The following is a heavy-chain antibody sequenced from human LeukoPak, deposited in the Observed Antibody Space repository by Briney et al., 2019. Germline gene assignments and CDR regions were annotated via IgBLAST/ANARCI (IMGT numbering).Heavy chain of an antibody. D-gene: IGHD3-22*01. CDR1: GGSISSYY. CDR3: ARGPYYYDSSGYLYYYYGMDV. J-gene: IGHJ6*02. CDR2: IYYSGST. V-gene: IGHV4-59*01. Sequence: KISETLSLTCTVSGGSISSYYWSWIRQPPGKGLEWIGYIYYSGSTNYNPSLKSRVTISVDTSKNQFSLKLSSVTAADTAVYYCARGPYYYDSSGYLYYYYGMDVWGQGTTVTVSS.